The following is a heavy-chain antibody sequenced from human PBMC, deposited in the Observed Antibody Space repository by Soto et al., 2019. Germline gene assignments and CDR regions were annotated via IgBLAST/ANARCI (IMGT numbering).Heavy chain of an antibody. Sequence: GGSLRLSCTVPGFALNNYAMSWVRQAPGKGLEWVSLISATGGGTYYADSVKGRFTISRDNSHNTLYLQVHSLTAEDTAVYYCAKDRRAGENSAFYFDFWGQGAQVTVSS. V-gene: IGHV3-23*01. J-gene: IGHJ4*02. D-gene: IGHD2-15*01. CDR1: GFALNNYA. CDR3: AKDRRAGENSAFYFDF. CDR2: ISATGGGT.